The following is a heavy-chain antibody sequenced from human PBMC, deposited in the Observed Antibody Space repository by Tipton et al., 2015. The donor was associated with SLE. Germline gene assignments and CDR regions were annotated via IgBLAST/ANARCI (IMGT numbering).Heavy chain of an antibody. D-gene: IGHD2-21*02. V-gene: IGHV3-21*01. CDR1: GFTFSNYG. CDR3: ARDLRYCGGDCRPDY. CDR2: ISSSSSYI. J-gene: IGHJ4*02. Sequence: GSLRLSCVASGFTFSNYGIHWVRQAPGKGLEWVSSISSSSSYIYYADSVKGRFTISRDNAKNSLYLQMNSLRAEDTAVYYCARDLRYCGGDCRPDYWGQGTLVTVSS.